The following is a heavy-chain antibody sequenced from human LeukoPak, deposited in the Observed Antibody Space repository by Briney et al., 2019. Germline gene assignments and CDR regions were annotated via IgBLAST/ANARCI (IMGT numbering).Heavy chain of an antibody. CDR1: GGSISSGGYY. J-gene: IGHJ6*02. Sequence: PSQTLSLTCTVSGGSISSGGYYWSWIRQPPGTGLEWIGEINHSGSTNYNPSLKSRVTISVDTSKNQFSLKLSSVTAADTAVYYCARHRVFRVVVPAAITNYYYYGMDVWGQGTTVTVSS. CDR3: ARHRVFRVVVPAAITNYYYYGMDV. CDR2: INHSGST. V-gene: IGHV4-39*01. D-gene: IGHD2-2*02.